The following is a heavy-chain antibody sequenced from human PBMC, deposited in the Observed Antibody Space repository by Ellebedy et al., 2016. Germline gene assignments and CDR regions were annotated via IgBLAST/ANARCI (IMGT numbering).Heavy chain of an antibody. Sequence: ASVKVACXASGYTFTSYYMHWVRQAPGQGLEWMGIINPSGGSTSYAQKFQGRVTMTRDTSTSTVYMELSSLRSEDTAVYYCARDTEGSSSEQSFDYWGQGTLVTVSS. J-gene: IGHJ4*02. CDR1: GYTFTSYY. D-gene: IGHD6-6*01. CDR2: INPSGGST. V-gene: IGHV1-46*01. CDR3: ARDTEGSSSEQSFDY.